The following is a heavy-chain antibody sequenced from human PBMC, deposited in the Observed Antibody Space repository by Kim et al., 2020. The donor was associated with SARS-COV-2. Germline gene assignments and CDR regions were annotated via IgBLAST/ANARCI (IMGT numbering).Heavy chain of an antibody. CDR3: VAYSDAWFECY. V-gene: IGHV3-7*01. Sequence: RHYVDSVKGRFTSSRDNAKNSLLLQMNSLRDEDTAVYYCVAYSDAWFECYWGQGTLVTVSS. J-gene: IGHJ4*02. D-gene: IGHD1-26*01. CDR2: R.